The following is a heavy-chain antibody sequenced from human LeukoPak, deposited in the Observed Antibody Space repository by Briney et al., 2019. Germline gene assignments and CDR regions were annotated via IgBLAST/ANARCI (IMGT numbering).Heavy chain of an antibody. V-gene: IGHV3-23*01. Sequence: GGSLRLSCAASGFTFSSYIMNWVRQAPGKGLEWVSAISGSGGSTYYADSVKGRFTISRDNSKNTLYLQMNSLRAEDTAVYYCANPTYSGSYGGVYWGQGTLVTVSS. D-gene: IGHD1-26*01. CDR1: GFTFSSYI. J-gene: IGHJ4*02. CDR2: ISGSGGST. CDR3: ANPTYSGSYGGVY.